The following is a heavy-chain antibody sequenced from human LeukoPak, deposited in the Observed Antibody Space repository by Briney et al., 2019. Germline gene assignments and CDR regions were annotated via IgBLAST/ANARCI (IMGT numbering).Heavy chain of an antibody. CDR1: GGSIKTGGYS. Sequence: PSETLSLTCTVSGGSIKTGGYSWTWIRQPAGKGLEWIGRVYISGNTDQDPSLKSRVTVSMDSSKNQFSLEMKSVTAADTAVYYCTRGWSSAGVFDSWGQGTVVTVSS. V-gene: IGHV4-61*02. CDR3: TRGWSSAGVFDS. CDR2: VYISGNT. D-gene: IGHD6-19*01. J-gene: IGHJ3*02.